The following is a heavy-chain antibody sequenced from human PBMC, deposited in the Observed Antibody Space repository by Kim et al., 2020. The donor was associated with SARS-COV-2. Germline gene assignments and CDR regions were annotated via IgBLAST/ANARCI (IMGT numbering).Heavy chain of an antibody. CDR3: ARAPLWFGNYYFDY. J-gene: IGHJ4*02. Sequence: ADSVKSRFTISRDNAKNTVYLQMNSLRAEDTAVYYCARAPLWFGNYYFDYWGQGTLVTVSS. D-gene: IGHD3-10*01. V-gene: IGHV3-53*01.